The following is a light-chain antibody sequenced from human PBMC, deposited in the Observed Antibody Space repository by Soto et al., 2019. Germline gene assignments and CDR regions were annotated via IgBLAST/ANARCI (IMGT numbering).Light chain of an antibody. CDR1: SSDVGGYNY. J-gene: IGLJ1*01. V-gene: IGLV2-8*01. CDR2: DVT. Sequence: QSALTQPPSASGSPGQSVTISCTGTSSDVGGYNYVSWYQHHPGKAPKLMIFDVTKRPSGVPDRFSGSKSGNTASLTVSGLQAEDEADYYCSSYTNINTRACVFGPGTKLTVL. CDR3: SSYTNINTRACV.